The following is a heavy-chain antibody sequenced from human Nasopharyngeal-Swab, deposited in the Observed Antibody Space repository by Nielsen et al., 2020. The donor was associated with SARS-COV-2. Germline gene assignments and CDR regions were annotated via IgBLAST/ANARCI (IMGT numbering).Heavy chain of an antibody. CDR2: INWNGGST. CDR1: GFTFDDYG. D-gene: IGHD2-21*02. J-gene: IGHJ6*02. Sequence: GESLKISCAASGFTFDDYGMSWVRQAPGKGLEWVSGINWNGGSTGYADSVKGRFTISRDNAKNSLYLQMNSLRAEDTALYYCAREEAYDGGNDYSYYYYGMDAWGQGTTVTVSS. CDR3: AREEAYDGGNDYSYYYYGMDA. V-gene: IGHV3-20*04.